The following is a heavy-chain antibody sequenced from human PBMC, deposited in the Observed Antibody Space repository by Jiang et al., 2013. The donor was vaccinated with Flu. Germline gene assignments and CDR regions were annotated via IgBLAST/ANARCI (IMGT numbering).Heavy chain of an antibody. V-gene: IGHV3-23*01. CDR1: GFTFSSYA. J-gene: IGHJ6*02. D-gene: IGHD6-13*01. Sequence: QLLESGGGLVQPGGSLRLSCAASGFTFSSYAMSWVRQAPMKGLEWVSAISGSGGSTYYADSVKGRFTISRDNSKNTLYLQMNSLRADDTAVYFCAKDQVLYSSSYYYGMDVWGQGTTVTVSS. CDR2: ISGSGGST. CDR3: AKDQVLYSSSYYYGMDV.